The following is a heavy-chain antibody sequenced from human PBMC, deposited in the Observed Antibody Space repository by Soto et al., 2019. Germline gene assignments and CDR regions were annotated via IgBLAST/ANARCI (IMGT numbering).Heavy chain of an antibody. J-gene: IGHJ4*02. D-gene: IGHD6-13*01. V-gene: IGHV4-34*01. CDR1: GGSFSGYY. Sequence: PSETLSLTCAVYGGSFSGYYWSWIRQPPGKGLEWIGEINHSGSTNYNPSLKSRVTISVDTSKNQFSLKLSSVTAADTAVYYCSRHIAAAATGDWGQGTLVTVSS. CDR2: INHSGST. CDR3: SRHIAAAATGD.